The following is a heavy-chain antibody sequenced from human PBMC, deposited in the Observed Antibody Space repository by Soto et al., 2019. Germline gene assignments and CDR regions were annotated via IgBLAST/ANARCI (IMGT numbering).Heavy chain of an antibody. CDR2: IRPDNGNR. V-gene: IGHV1-18*01. D-gene: IGHD1-20*01. Sequence: GASVKVSCKTSGYTFSNSGISWVRQAPGQGLEWVGWIRPDNGNRKSAQRRQSRVTLTTDTSASTAYMELRSLTSDDTAMYYCARDTDANRYNDWGQGTLVTVSS. J-gene: IGHJ1*01. CDR3: ARDTDANRYND. CDR1: GYTFSNSG.